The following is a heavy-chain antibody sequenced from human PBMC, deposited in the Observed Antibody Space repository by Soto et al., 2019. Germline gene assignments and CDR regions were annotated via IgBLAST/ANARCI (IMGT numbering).Heavy chain of an antibody. V-gene: IGHV4-30-4*01. Sequence: SETLSLTCTVFGGSISSGDYYWSWIRQPPGKGLEWIGYIYYSGSTYYNPSLKSRVTISVDTSKNQFSLKLSSVTAADTAVYYCARSKWELSIDYWGQGTLVTVSS. CDR2: IYYSGST. CDR3: ARSKWELSIDY. D-gene: IGHD1-26*01. CDR1: GGSISSGDYY. J-gene: IGHJ4*02.